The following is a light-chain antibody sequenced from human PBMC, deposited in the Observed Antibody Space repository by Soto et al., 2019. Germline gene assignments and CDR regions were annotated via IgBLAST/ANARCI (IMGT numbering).Light chain of an antibody. V-gene: IGKV3-20*01. J-gene: IGKJ3*01. CDR1: QSVSSSY. Sequence: ENVLTQSPGTLSLSPGERATLSCRASQSVSSSYLAWYQQKPGQAPRLLIYGASSRATGIPDRFSGSGSGTHFTLTIRRQEPEDCAVYYCQQYDISPHGGIFPFGPGTKVDIK. CDR2: GAS. CDR3: QQYDISPHGGIFP.